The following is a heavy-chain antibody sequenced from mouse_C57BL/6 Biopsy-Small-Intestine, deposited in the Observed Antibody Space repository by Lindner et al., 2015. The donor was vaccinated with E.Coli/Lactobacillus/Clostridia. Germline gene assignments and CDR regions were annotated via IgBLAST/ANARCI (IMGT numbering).Heavy chain of an antibody. Sequence: SVKVSCKASGYTFMGYYTRWVRQAPGQGLEWMGCINPHTGGTNYAQRFQGRVTMTRDTSISTAYMELSSLRSDDTAVYYCARSRSSSGYYFDYWGQGTLVTVSS. CDR1: GYTFMGYY. V-gene: IGHV1-84*02. D-gene: IGHD1-3*01. CDR3: ARSRSSSGYYFDY. J-gene: IGHJ2*01. CDR2: INPHTGGT.